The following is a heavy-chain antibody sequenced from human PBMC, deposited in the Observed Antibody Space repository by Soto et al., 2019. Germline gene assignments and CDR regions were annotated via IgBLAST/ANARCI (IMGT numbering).Heavy chain of an antibody. D-gene: IGHD6-19*01. CDR2: ISYDGSNK. CDR1: GFTFSSYG. CDR3: AKDRISVAGTSCYYVIDA. J-gene: IGHJ6*02. Sequence: QVKLVESGGGVVQPGRSLRLSCAASGFTFSSYGMHWVRQAPGKVLEWVAVISYDGSNKYYADSVKGRVTTARDNSKNALYLQKSSLRAEDTAVYYCAKDRISVAGTSCYYVIDAWGQGTTVTVSS. V-gene: IGHV3-30*18.